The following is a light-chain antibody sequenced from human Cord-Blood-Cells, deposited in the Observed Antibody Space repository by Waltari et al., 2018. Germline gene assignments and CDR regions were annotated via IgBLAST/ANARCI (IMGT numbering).Light chain of an antibody. CDR3: QQRSNWIT. Sequence: EIVLTQSPATLSLSPGERATLSCRASPSVSSYLAWYQQKPGQAPRLLIYDASNRATGIPARFSGSGSGTDFTLTISSLAPEDFAVYYCQQRSNWITFGQGTRLEIK. CDR1: PSVSSY. V-gene: IGKV3-11*01. J-gene: IGKJ5*01. CDR2: DAS.